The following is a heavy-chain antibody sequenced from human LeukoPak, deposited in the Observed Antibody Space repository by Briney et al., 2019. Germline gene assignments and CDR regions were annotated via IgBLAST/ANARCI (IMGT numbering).Heavy chain of an antibody. J-gene: IGHJ4*02. D-gene: IGHD5-18*01. CDR3: ARDEGSYGEPYYFDY. V-gene: IGHV4-61*08. CDR2: IYYSGST. Sequence: ASETLSLTCTVSGGSISSGDYYWSWIRQPPGKGLEWIGYIYYSGSTSYNPSLKSRVTISVDTSKNQFSLKLSSVTAADTAVYYCARDEGSYGEPYYFDYWGQGTLVTVSS. CDR1: GGSISSGDYY.